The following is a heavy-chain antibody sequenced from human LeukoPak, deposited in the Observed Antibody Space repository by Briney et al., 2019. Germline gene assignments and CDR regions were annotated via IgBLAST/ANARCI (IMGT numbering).Heavy chain of an antibody. CDR2: IYHGGTT. J-gene: IGHJ4*02. D-gene: IGHD6-6*01. CDR1: GYSISSGYY. Sequence: SETLSLTCAVSGYSISSGYYWGWIRQPPGKGLEWIGSIYHGGTTYYNPSLTSRVTISVDTSKNHFSLKVNSVTAADTAVYYCAKPQSSLSHFYDSWGQGTLVTVSS. V-gene: IGHV4-38-2*01. CDR3: AKPQSSLSHFYDS.